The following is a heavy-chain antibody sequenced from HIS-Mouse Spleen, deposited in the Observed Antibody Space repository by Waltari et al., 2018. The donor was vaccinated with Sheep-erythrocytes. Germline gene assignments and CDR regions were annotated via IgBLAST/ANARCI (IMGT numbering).Heavy chain of an antibody. CDR3: ARDSTSDAFDI. CDR2: ISSSSSYI. J-gene: IGHJ3*02. CDR1: GFAFSSYG. Sequence: EVQLVESGGGLVKPGGSLRLSCAASGFAFSSYGMNLVRQAPGKGLEWVSSISSSSSYIYYADSVKGRFTISRDNAKNSLYLQMNSLRAEDTAVYYCARDSTSDAFDIWGQGTMVTVSS. V-gene: IGHV3-21*01. D-gene: IGHD6-6*01.